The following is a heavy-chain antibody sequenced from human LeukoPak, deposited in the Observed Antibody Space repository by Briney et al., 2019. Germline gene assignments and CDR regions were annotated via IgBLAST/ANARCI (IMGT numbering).Heavy chain of an antibody. J-gene: IGHJ4*02. D-gene: IGHD6-25*01. V-gene: IGHV3-30-3*01. CDR3: ARDLAATYLYYFDY. CDR1: GFTFSSYA. Sequence: GGSLRLSCAASGFTFSSYAMHWVRQAPGKGLEWVAVISYDGSNKYYADSVKGRFTISRDNSKNMLYLQMNSLRAEDTAVYYCARDLAATYLYYFDYWGQGTLVTVSS. CDR2: ISYDGSNK.